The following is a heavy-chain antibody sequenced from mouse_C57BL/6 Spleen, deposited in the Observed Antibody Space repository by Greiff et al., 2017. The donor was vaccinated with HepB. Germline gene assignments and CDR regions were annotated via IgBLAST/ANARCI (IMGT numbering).Heavy chain of an antibody. Sequence: EVKLVESEGGLVQPGSSMKLSCTASGFTFSDYYMAWVRQVPEKGLEWVANINYDGSSTYYLDSLKSRFIISRDNAKNILYLQMSSLKSEDTATYYCARDAGSSPWYFDVWGTGTTVTVSS. CDR1: GFTFSDYY. CDR2: INYDGSST. V-gene: IGHV5-16*01. D-gene: IGHD1-1*01. CDR3: ARDAGSSPWYFDV. J-gene: IGHJ1*03.